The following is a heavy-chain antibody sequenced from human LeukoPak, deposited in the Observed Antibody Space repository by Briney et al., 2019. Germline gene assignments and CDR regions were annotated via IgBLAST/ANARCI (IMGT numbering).Heavy chain of an antibody. Sequence: RASETLSLTCTVSGYSISSGYYWGWIRQPPGKGLEWIGSIYHSGSTYYNPSLKSRVTISVDTSKNQFSPKLSSVTAADTAVYYCASKQGYYYGSGSYDWYYYYMDVWGKGTTVTVSS. CDR2: IYHSGST. J-gene: IGHJ6*03. V-gene: IGHV4-38-2*02. CDR3: ASKQGYYYGSGSYDWYYYYMDV. D-gene: IGHD3-10*01. CDR1: GYSISSGYY.